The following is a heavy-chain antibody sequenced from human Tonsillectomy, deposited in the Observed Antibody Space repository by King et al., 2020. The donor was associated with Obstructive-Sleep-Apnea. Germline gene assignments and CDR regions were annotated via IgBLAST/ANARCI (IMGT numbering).Heavy chain of an antibody. CDR3: ASVEYGDYEVPYLDL. Sequence: VQLQESGPGLVKPSETLSLTCTVSGGSISSYYWSWLRQPPGKGLDWIAYIYYNGNTNYNPSLKSRVTISVDTSKNQFSLKLSSVTAADTAVYYCASVEYGDYEVPYLDLWGRGTLVTVSS. CDR2: IYYNGNT. J-gene: IGHJ2*01. CDR1: GGSISSYY. V-gene: IGHV4-59*01. D-gene: IGHD4-17*01.